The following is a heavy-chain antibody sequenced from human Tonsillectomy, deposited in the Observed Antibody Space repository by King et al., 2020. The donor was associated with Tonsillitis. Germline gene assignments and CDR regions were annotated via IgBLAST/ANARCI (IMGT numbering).Heavy chain of an antibody. J-gene: IGHJ4*02. V-gene: IGHV4-39*01. CDR2: IYYSGST. D-gene: IGHD6-13*01. CDR1: GGSIYSSSYY. Sequence: QLQESGPGLVKPSETLSLTCTVSGGSIYSSSYYWDWIRQPPGKGLEWIGSIYYSGSTYYNPSLKSRVTISVDTSKNQFSLNLSSVTAADTAVYYCARHNEETQYNISWYVLYYWGQGTLVTVSS. CDR3: ARHNEETQYNISWYVLYY.